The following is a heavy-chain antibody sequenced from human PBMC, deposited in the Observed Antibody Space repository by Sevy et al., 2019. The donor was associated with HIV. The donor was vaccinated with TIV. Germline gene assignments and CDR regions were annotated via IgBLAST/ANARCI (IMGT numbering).Heavy chain of an antibody. CDR3: AGGPRDILRFLEWSYYYGMDV. CDR2: MNPNSGNT. D-gene: IGHD3-3*01. CDR1: GYTFTSYD. Sequence: ASVKVSCKASGYTFTSYDINWVRQATGQGLEWMGWMNPNSGNTGYAQKFQGRVTMTRNTSISTAYMKLSSLRSEDTAGYYCAGGPRDILRFLEWSYYYGMDVWGQGTTVTVSS. V-gene: IGHV1-8*01. J-gene: IGHJ6*02.